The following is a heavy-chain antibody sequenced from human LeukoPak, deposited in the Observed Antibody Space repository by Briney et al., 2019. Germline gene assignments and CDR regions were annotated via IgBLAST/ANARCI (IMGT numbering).Heavy chain of an antibody. CDR1: GYTFTGYY. V-gene: IGHV1-2*02. J-gene: IGHJ4*02. CDR3: ARDRYCSSNSCFGNLFDY. Sequence: GASVKVSCKASGYTFTGYYMHWVRQAPGQGLEWMGWINPNSGGTNYAQKFQGRVTMTRDASISTAYMELSRLRSDDTAVYYCARDRYCSSNSCFGNLFDYWGQGTLVTVSS. CDR2: INPNSGGT. D-gene: IGHD2-2*01.